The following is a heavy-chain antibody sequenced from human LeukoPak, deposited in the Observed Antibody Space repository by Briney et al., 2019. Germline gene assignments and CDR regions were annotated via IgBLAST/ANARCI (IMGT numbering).Heavy chain of an antibody. Sequence: SETLSLTCTVSGGSISSSSYYWGWIRQPPGKGLECIGSIYYSGSIYYNPSLKSRVTISVDTSKNQFSLKLSSVTAADTAVYYCARQYYYDSSGYSYWGQGTLVTVSS. CDR2: IYYSGSI. D-gene: IGHD3-22*01. V-gene: IGHV4-39*01. J-gene: IGHJ4*02. CDR1: GGSISSSSYY. CDR3: ARQYYYDSSGYSY.